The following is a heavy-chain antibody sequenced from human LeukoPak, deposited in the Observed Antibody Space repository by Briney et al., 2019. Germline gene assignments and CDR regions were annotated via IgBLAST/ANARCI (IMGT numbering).Heavy chain of an antibody. CDR3: ARAYYYDVSLTPDY. CDR1: GFFFDNYA. CDR2: IWYDGSNE. J-gene: IGHJ4*02. D-gene: IGHD3-22*01. Sequence: PGGSLRLSCAAPGFFFDNYAIHWVRQAPGKGLEWVAVIWYDGSNEYYADSVKGRFTISRDTSKNTLYLQMNSLRAEDTAVYYCARAYYYDVSLTPDYWGQGTLVTVSS. V-gene: IGHV3-33*01.